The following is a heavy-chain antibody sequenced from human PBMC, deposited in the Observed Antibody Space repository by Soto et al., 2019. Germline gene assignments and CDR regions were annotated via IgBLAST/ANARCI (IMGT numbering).Heavy chain of an antibody. CDR1: GYTFSMSG. V-gene: IGHV1-18*01. CDR2: ISGYNGNT. J-gene: IGHJ6*02. Sequence: QVQLVQSGAEVKKPGASVKVSCKSSGYTFSMSGISWVRQAPGQGLEWMGWISGYNGNTNNEQKFQDRVTMTTDTSTNTAYMELRSLRSDDTAVYYCAREGPRPYYYYGMDVWGQGTTVTVSS. CDR3: AREGPRPYYYYGMDV.